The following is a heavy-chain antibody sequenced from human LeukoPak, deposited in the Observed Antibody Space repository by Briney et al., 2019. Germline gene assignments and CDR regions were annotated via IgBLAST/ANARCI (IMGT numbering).Heavy chain of an antibody. CDR2: ISWNSGSI. CDR3: ARDDSSGFDY. V-gene: IGHV3-9*01. Sequence: PGGSLRLSCAASGFTFDDYAMHWVRQAPGKGLEWVSGISWNSGSIGYADSVKGRFTISRDNAKNSLYLQMNSLRAEDTAVYYCARDDSSGFDYWGQGTLVTVSS. D-gene: IGHD3-22*01. J-gene: IGHJ4*02. CDR1: GFTFDDYA.